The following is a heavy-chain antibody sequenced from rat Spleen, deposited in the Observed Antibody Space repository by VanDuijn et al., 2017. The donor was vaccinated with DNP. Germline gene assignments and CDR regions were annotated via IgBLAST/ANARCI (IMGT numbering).Heavy chain of an antibody. CDR3: ARGLNYGGYNYYWYFDF. D-gene: IGHD1-11*01. CDR2: ISYSGST. CDR1: GYSITSNY. V-gene: IGHV3-1*01. Sequence: EVQLQESGPGLVKPSQSLSLTCSVTGYSITSNYWGWIRKFPGNKMEYIGHISYSGSTRYNPSLKSRISITRDTSKNQFFLQLNSITTEDTATYYCARGLNYGGYNYYWYFDFWGPGTMVTVSS. J-gene: IGHJ1*01.